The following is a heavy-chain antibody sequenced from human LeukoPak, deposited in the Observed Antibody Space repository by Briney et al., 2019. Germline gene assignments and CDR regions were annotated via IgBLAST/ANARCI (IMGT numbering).Heavy chain of an antibody. V-gene: IGHV1-46*01. J-gene: IGHJ4*02. Sequence: ASVTVSCKASGYTFTSYYMHWVRQAPGQGLEWMGIINPSGGSTSYAQKFQGRVTMTRDTSTSTVYMELSSLRCEDTAVYYCARGIYYYDSSGYYNYFDYWGQGTLVTVSS. CDR2: INPSGGST. D-gene: IGHD3-22*01. CDR3: ARGIYYYDSSGYYNYFDY. CDR1: GYTFTSYY.